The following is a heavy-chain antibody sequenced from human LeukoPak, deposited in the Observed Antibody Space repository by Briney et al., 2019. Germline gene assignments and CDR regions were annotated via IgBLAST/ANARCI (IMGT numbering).Heavy chain of an antibody. Sequence: SETLSLTCSVSGGSISSYYWSWIRQPPGKGLEWIGYIYYSGSTNYNPSLKSRVPISVDTSKNQFSLKLSSVTAADTAGYYCARLRSGSSSWYDIDYGGEGSLASPSS. D-gene: IGHD6-13*01. V-gene: IGHV4-59*08. CDR1: GGSISSYY. CDR2: IYYSGST. J-gene: IGHJ4*02. CDR3: ARLRSGSSSWYDIDY.